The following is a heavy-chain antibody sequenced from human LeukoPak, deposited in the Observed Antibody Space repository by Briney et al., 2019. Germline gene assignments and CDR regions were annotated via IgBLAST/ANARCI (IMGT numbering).Heavy chain of an antibody. J-gene: IGHJ4*02. Sequence: PGGSLRLSCAPSGFTFSSYWMSWVRQAPGRGLEWVASIKEDGSEKYYVDSVKGRFTISRDNAGNSLYLQMNSLRAEDTAVYYCARDPMYCSSTSCHQYYFDYWGQGTLVTVSS. CDR3: ARDPMYCSSTSCHQYYFDY. CDR2: IKEDGSEK. D-gene: IGHD2-2*01. V-gene: IGHV3-7*03. CDR1: GFTFSSYW.